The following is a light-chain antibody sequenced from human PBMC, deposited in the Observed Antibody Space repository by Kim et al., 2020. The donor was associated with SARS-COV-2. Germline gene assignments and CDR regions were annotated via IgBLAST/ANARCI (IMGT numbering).Light chain of an antibody. V-gene: IGKV3-11*01. CDR1: HNVGIN. Sequence: PGEGATRSCTASHNVGINLAWYQQTPGQAPRLLIYDAAIRAAGIPDRFSGSGSGTDFTLTIGGLAPEDFAIYYCQQRGSWPPALTFGGGNKVDIK. J-gene: IGKJ4*01. CDR2: DAA. CDR3: QQRGSWPPALT.